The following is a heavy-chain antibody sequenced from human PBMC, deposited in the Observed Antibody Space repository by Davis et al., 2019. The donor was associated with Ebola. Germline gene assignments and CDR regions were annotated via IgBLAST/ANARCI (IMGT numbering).Heavy chain of an antibody. J-gene: IGHJ4*02. D-gene: IGHD2-2*01. CDR1: GGSFSGYY. CDR3: ARGPSTKGFDY. Sequence: SETLSLTCAAYGGSFSGYYWSWIRQPPGKGLEWIGEINHSGSTNYNPSLKSRVTISVDTSKNQFSLKLSSVTAADTAVYYCARGPSTKGFDYWGQGTLVTVSS. V-gene: IGHV4-34*01. CDR2: INHSGST.